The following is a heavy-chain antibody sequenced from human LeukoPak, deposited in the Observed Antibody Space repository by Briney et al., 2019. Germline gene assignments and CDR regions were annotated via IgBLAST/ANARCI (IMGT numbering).Heavy chain of an antibody. CDR2: IIHGGNS. V-gene: IGHV4-34*01. Sequence: PSETLSLTCTVSGGSISSYYWSWIRQPPGKGLEWIGEIIHGGNSNYNPSLKSRVSISIDTSNNQFSLKLSSVTAADTAMYYCTRGDYSASGKDRRYIWFDPWGQGTLVTVSS. D-gene: IGHD2-21*01. CDR3: TRGDYSASGKDRRYIWFDP. J-gene: IGHJ5*02. CDR1: GGSISSYY.